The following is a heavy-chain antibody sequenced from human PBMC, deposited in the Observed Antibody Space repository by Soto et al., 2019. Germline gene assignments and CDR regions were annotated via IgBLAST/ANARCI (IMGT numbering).Heavy chain of an antibody. CDR2: INAGNGNT. Sequence: QVQLVQSGAEVKKPGASVKGSCKASGYTFTSYAMHWVRQAPGQRLEWMGWINAGNGNTKYSQKFQGRVTITRDTSASPAFMELSSLRSEDTAVYYCATSSSAPFPWFDPWGQGTLVTVSS. J-gene: IGHJ5*02. CDR3: ATSSSAPFPWFDP. V-gene: IGHV1-3*01. CDR1: GYTFTSYA. D-gene: IGHD6-6*01.